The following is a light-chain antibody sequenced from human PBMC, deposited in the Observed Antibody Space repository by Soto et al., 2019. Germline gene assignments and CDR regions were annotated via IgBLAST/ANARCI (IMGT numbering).Light chain of an antibody. CDR2: AAS. Sequence: DIQMTQSPSSLSASVGDRVTITCRASQSISSYLNWYQQKPGKAPKLLIYAASSLQSGVPSRFRGSGSGTDFTLNISSLQPEDFATYYCQQSYSTPPFTFGPGTKVDIK. CDR1: QSISSY. V-gene: IGKV1-39*01. J-gene: IGKJ3*01. CDR3: QQSYSTPPFT.